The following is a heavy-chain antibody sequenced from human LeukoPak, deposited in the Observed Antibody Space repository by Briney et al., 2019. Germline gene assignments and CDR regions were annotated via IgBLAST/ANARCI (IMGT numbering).Heavy chain of an antibody. Sequence: ASVTVSCKASGYTFTSYGISWVRQAPGQGLEWMGWISAYNGNTNYAQKLQGRVTMTTDTSTSTAYMELRSLRSDDTAVYYCARGVYYYDSSGYLDWGQGTLVTVSS. J-gene: IGHJ4*02. CDR1: GYTFTSYG. CDR3: ARGVYYYDSSGYLD. D-gene: IGHD3-22*01. V-gene: IGHV1-18*01. CDR2: ISAYNGNT.